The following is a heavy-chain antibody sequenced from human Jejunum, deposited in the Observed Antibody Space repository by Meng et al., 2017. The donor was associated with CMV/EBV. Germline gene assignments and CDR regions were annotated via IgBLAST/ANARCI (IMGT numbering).Heavy chain of an antibody. V-gene: IGHV3-23*01. CDR1: TSYA. J-gene: IGHJ2*01. CDR3: AKDWGSGWFKGNFWYFDL. CDR2: IGGSGEST. Sequence: TSYAMSWVRQAPGKGLDWVAAIGGSGESTYYADSVKGRFTISRDNSKSTLYLQMNSLRVEDTGVYYCAKDWGSGWFKGNFWYFDLWGRGTLGTVSS. D-gene: IGHD6-19*01.